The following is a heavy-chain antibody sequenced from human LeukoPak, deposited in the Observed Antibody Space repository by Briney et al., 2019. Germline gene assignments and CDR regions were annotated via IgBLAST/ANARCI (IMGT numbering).Heavy chain of an antibody. J-gene: IGHJ3*02. Sequence: ASVKVSGKASGYTFTSYGIGWVRQAPGQGLEWMGWISAYNGNTNYAQKLQGRVTMTTDTSTSTAYMELRSLRSDDTAVYYCARDSVGATSQPDAFDIWGQGTMVTVSS. V-gene: IGHV1-18*01. CDR2: ISAYNGNT. CDR3: ARDSVGATSQPDAFDI. CDR1: GYTFTSYG. D-gene: IGHD1-26*01.